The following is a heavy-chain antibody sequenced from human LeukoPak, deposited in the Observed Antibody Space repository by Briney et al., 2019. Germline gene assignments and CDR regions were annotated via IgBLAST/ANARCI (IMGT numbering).Heavy chain of an antibody. D-gene: IGHD6-13*01. CDR1: GFTFSSYW. Sequence: PGGSLRPSCAASGFTFSSYWMSWVRQAPGNGLEWVANIKQDGSEKYYVGSVKGRFTISRDNAKNSLYLQMNSLRAEDTAVYYCARETNIAAAGKDYWGQGTLVTVSS. CDR2: IKQDGSEK. CDR3: ARETNIAAAGKDY. V-gene: IGHV3-7*01. J-gene: IGHJ4*02.